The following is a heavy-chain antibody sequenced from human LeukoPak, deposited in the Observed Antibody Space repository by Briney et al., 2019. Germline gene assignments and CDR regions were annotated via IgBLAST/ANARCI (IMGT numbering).Heavy chain of an antibody. D-gene: IGHD6-19*01. CDR1: GFTFSSYW. Sequence: GGSLRLSCAASGFTFSSYWMSWVRQAPGKGLEWLANIKQDGSEKYYVDSVKGRFTISRDNAKNSLYLQMNSLRAEDTAVYYCARAQGYSSGWAYFDYWGQGTLVTVSS. V-gene: IGHV3-7*01. J-gene: IGHJ4*02. CDR2: IKQDGSEK. CDR3: ARAQGYSSGWAYFDY.